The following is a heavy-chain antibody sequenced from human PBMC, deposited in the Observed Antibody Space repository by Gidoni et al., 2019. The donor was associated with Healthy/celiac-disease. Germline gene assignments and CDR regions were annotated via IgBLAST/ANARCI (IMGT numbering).Heavy chain of an antibody. CDR3: ARLQRYSSSTYFDY. CDR1: GGSISSSRYY. CDR2: IYYSGST. J-gene: IGHJ4*02. Sequence: QLQLQESGPGLVKPSETLSLTCTVSGGSISSSRYYWGWIRQPPGKGLEWIGSIYYSGSTYYNPSLKSRVTISGDTSKNQFSLKLSSVTAADTAVYYCARLQRYSSSTYFDYWGQGTLVTVSS. V-gene: IGHV4-39*01. D-gene: IGHD6-6*01.